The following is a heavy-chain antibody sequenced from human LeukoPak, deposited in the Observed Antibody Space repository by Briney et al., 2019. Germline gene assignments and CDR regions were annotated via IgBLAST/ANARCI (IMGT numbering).Heavy chain of an antibody. Sequence: GGSLRLSCAASGFTFSNYGMHWVRQAPGKGLEWLAVISFDGNNKYSADSVKGRFTISRDNSKNTLSLQMNSLRGEDTAVYYCAKESPGFDPWGQGTLVTVSS. CDR2: ISFDGNNK. V-gene: IGHV3-30*18. J-gene: IGHJ5*02. CDR3: AKESPGFDP. CDR1: GFTFSNYG.